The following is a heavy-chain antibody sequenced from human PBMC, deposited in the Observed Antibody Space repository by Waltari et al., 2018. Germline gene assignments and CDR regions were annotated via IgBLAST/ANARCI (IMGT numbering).Heavy chain of an antibody. CDR2: INAGKCNK. CDR3: ARSPFYGYYPRSLWFDP. J-gene: IGHJ5*02. D-gene: IGHD4-17*01. Sequence: QVQLVQSGAEVKKPGASVKVSCKASGYTFTSYAMHWVRQAPGQRLEWMGWINAGKCNKKYYQKVQGRITMTRDTSASSPYMELSSLRSEDTSEYDCARSPFYGYYPRSLWFDPWGQGTLVTVSS. CDR1: GYTFTSYA. V-gene: IGHV1-3*01.